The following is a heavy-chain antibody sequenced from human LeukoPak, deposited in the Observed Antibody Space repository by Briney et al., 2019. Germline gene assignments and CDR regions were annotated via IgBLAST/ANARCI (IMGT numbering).Heavy chain of an antibody. CDR1: GYTFTSYA. CDR2: ISAGNGNT. Sequence: ASVKVSCKASGYTFTSYAIHRVRQAPGQRLGWMGWISAGNGNTKYSQNFQGRVTFISNTSATTAFMELSSLRSEDAAVYYCARDSGSGNNDYWGQGTLVTVSS. V-gene: IGHV1-3*01. D-gene: IGHD1-26*01. CDR3: ARDSGSGNNDY. J-gene: IGHJ4*02.